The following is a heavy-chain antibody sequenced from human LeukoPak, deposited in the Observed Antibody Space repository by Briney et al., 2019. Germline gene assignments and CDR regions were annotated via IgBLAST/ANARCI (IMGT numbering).Heavy chain of an antibody. Sequence: GGSLRLSCAASGFTFSSYAMHWVRQAPGKGLEWVAIISYDGGNKYYADSVKGRFTISRDNSKNTLYLQMNSLRAEDTAVYYCARDHVVVVDSNPHYWGQGTLVTVPS. CDR2: ISYDGGNK. V-gene: IGHV3-30*04. CDR3: ARDHVVVVDSNPHY. D-gene: IGHD2-15*01. CDR1: GFTFSSYA. J-gene: IGHJ4*02.